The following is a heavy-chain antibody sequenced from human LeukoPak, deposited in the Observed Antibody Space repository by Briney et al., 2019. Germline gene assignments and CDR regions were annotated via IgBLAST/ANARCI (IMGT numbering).Heavy chain of an antibody. CDR3: AREPGYSYGPDVFDI. CDR2: ISSSSSYI. D-gene: IGHD5-18*01. J-gene: IGHJ3*02. Sequence: GGSLRLSCAASGFTFSSYSMNWVRQAPGKGLEWVSSISSSSSYIYYADSVKGRFTISRDNAKNSLYLQMNSLRAEDTAVYYCAREPGYSYGPDVFDIWGQGTMVTVSS. CDR1: GFTFSSYS. V-gene: IGHV3-21*01.